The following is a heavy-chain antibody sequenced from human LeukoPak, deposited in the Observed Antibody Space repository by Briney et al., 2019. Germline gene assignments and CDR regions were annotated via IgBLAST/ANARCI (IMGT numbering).Heavy chain of an antibody. J-gene: IGHJ4*02. Sequence: SETLSLTCAVYDGSLSGYYWGWIRQPPGKGLEWIGEINHSGSTNYNPSLKSRVSISIDTSKNQFSLNLTSMTAADTAVYYCASRGRWGQGTLVTVSS. V-gene: IGHV4-34*01. CDR1: DGSLSGYY. CDR3: ASRGR. CDR2: INHSGST. D-gene: IGHD1-26*01.